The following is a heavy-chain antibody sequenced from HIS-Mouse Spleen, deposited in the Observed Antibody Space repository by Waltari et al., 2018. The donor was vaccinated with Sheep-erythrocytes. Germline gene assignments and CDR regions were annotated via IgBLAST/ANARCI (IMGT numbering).Heavy chain of an antibody. Sequence: EVQLVESGGGLVKPGGSLRLSCAASGFTFSSYSMNWVRKAPGKGLEWVSSISRSSSYIYYADSVKGRFTISRDNAKNSLYLQMNSLRAEDTAVYYCARVASGATFDYWGQGTLVTVSS. J-gene: IGHJ4*02. V-gene: IGHV3-21*01. D-gene: IGHD1-26*01. CDR3: ARVASGATFDY. CDR1: GFTFSSYS. CDR2: ISRSSSYI.